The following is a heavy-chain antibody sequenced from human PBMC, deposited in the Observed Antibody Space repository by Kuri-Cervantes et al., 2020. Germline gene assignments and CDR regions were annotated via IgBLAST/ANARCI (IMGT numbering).Heavy chain of an antibody. Sequence: ASVKVSCKASGYTFTSYDINWVRQATGQGLEWMGWMNPNSGGTNYAQKFQGWVTMTRDTSISTAYMELSRLRSEDTAVYYCAAGDLRFLEWVDYWGQGTLVTVSS. CDR3: AAGDLRFLEWVDY. D-gene: IGHD3-3*01. V-gene: IGHV1-2*04. J-gene: IGHJ4*02. CDR2: MNPNSGGT. CDR1: GYTFTSYD.